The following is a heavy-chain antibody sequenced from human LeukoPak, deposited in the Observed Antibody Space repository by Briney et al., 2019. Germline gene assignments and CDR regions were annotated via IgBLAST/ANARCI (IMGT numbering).Heavy chain of an antibody. CDR1: GFTFSSYA. V-gene: IGHV3-30*03. D-gene: IGHD3-16*02. J-gene: IGHJ4*02. CDR3: ARHRTASDY. CDR2: ISYDGSKK. Sequence: GGSLRLSCAASGFTFSSYAMHWVRQTPGKGLEWVAVISYDGSKKYYADSVKGRFTISRDNSKNTLYLQMNSLRAEDTAVYYCARHRTASDYWGQGTLVTVSS.